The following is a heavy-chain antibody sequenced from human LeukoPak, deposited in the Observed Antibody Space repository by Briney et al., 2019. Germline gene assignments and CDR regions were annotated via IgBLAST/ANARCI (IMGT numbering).Heavy chain of an antibody. CDR1: GYTFTSYG. V-gene: IGHV1-18*01. CDR3: ARSDYVWGSYRYTGHFDY. Sequence: GASVKVSCKASGYTFTSYGISWVRQAPGQGLEWMGWISAYNGNTNYAQKLQGRVTMTTDTSTSTAYMELRSLRSDDTAVYYCARSDYVWGSYRYTGHFDYWGQGTLVTVSS. D-gene: IGHD3-16*02. CDR2: ISAYNGNT. J-gene: IGHJ4*02.